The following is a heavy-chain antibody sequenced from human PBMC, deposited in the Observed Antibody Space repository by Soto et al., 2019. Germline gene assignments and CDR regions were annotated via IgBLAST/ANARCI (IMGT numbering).Heavy chain of an antibody. Sequence: QVQLVQSGAEVKKPGASVTVSCRSSGDTFNDYYIHWVRQAPGQGLKWMGWINPNGGGTKYAQKLQGWVTMTRDTYIRTVYMQLSRLRSDDTAVYYCARESGGATATLDYYYFYMDVWGTGTTVTVSS. CDR2: INPNGGGT. V-gene: IGHV1-2*04. CDR3: ARESGGATATLDYYYFYMDV. D-gene: IGHD5-12*01. CDR1: GDTFNDYY. J-gene: IGHJ6*03.